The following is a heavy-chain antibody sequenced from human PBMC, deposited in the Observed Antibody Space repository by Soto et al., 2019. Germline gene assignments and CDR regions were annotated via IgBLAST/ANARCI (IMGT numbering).Heavy chain of an antibody. CDR1: GFTFTSSA. CDR3: AAASSSREYCSGGSCLYYYYGMDV. V-gene: IGHV1-58*01. Sequence: SVKVSCKASGFTFTSSAVQWVRQARGQRPEWIGWIVVGSGNTNYAQKFQERVTITRDMSTSTAYMELSSLRSEDTAVYYCAAASSSREYCSGGSCLYYYYGMDVWGQGTTVTVSS. J-gene: IGHJ6*02. CDR2: IVVGSGNT. D-gene: IGHD2-15*01.